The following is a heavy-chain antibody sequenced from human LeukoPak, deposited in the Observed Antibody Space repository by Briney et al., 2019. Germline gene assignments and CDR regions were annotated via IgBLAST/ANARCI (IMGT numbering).Heavy chain of an antibody. J-gene: IGHJ6*03. CDR2: ISYDGSNK. CDR1: GFTFSSYG. CDR3: ARDSVPGYYMDV. D-gene: IGHD2-2*01. Sequence: GRSLRLSCAASGFTFSSYGMHWVRQAPGKGLEWVAVISYDGSNKYYADSVKGRFTISRDNSKNTLYLQMNSLRAEDTAVYYCARDSVPGYYMDVWGKGTTVTVSS. V-gene: IGHV3-30*03.